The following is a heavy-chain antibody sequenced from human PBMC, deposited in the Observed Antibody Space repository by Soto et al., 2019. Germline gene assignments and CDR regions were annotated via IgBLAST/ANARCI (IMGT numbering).Heavy chain of an antibody. Sequence: AWETLSLSCAVSGGSISTNTYYWVCMAQPTGLGLEWIGSIYYSGSTYFNPALKGRGTISVDTSKNQFSLKLSSVPAAETAVYYCARLPDYYDSSGYYYHIFDYWGQGTLVTVSS. CDR1: GGSISTNTYY. D-gene: IGHD3-22*01. CDR3: ARLPDYYDSSGYYYHIFDY. J-gene: IGHJ4*02. CDR2: IYYSGST. V-gene: IGHV4-39*01.